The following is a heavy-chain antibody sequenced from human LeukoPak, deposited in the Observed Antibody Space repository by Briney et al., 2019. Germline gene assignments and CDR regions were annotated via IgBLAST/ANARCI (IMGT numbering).Heavy chain of an antibody. D-gene: IGHD3-22*01. V-gene: IGHV4-39*01. CDR3: ARHVSGYDSIDNSYYYMDV. CDR2: MYYSGST. Sequence: PSETLSLTCTVSGGSIGSSSYYWGWIRRPPGKGLEWIGSMYYSGSTYYNPSLKSRVTISVDTSKNRFSLNLSSVTAADTAVYYCARHVSGYDSIDNSYYYMDVWGKGTSVTISS. J-gene: IGHJ6*03. CDR1: GGSIGSSSYY.